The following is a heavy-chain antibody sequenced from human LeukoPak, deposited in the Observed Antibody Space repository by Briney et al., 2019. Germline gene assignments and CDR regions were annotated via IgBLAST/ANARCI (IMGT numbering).Heavy chain of an antibody. J-gene: IGHJ4*02. CDR2: ISSSSSYI. D-gene: IGHD3-3*01. CDR1: GFTFSSYS. Sequence: GGSLRLSCAASGFTFSSYSMNWVRQAPGKGLEWVSSISSSSSYIYYADSVKGRFTIFRDNAKNSLYLQMNSLRAEDTAVYYCARGRFLEWLLLELDYWGQGTLVTVSS. V-gene: IGHV3-21*01. CDR3: ARGRFLEWLLLELDY.